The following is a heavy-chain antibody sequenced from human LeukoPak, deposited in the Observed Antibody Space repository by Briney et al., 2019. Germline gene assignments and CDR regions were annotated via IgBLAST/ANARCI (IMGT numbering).Heavy chain of an antibody. CDR1: GGSISSSNW. Sequence: SETLSLTCAVSGGSISSSNWGSWVRQPPGKGLEWIGEIYHSGSTNYNPSLRSRVTISVDKSKNQFSLKLSSVTAADTAVYYCARAPDDYDFWSGPFDYWGRGTLVTVSS. CDR2: IYHSGST. V-gene: IGHV4-4*02. CDR3: ARAPDDYDFWSGPFDY. D-gene: IGHD3-3*01. J-gene: IGHJ4*02.